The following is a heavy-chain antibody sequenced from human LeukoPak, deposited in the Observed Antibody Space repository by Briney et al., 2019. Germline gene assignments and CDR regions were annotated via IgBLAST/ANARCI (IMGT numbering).Heavy chain of an antibody. CDR2: IVVGSGNT. J-gene: IGHJ4*02. V-gene: IGHV1-58*01. CDR3: AAEASSGPGGY. D-gene: IGHD6-6*01. CDR1: GFTFTSSA. Sequence: ASVKVSCKASGFTFTSSAVQWLRQARGQRLEWIGWIVVGSGNTNYAQKFQGRVTITRDMSTSTAYMELSSLRSEDTAVYYCAAEASSGPGGYWGQCTLVTVSS.